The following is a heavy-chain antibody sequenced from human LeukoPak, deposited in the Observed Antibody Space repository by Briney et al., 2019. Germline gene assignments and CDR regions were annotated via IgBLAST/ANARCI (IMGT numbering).Heavy chain of an antibody. CDR3: ARAEWSNWYFDL. D-gene: IGHD3-3*01. V-gene: IGHV3-7*03. CDR1: GFTFSTYN. Sequence: GGSLRLSCAASGFTFSTYNMNWVRQAPGKGLEWVANIKQDGSEKYYVDSVKGRFTLSRDSAKNSLYLQMNSLRAEDTAVYYCARAEWSNWYFDLWGRGTLVTVSS. CDR2: IKQDGSEK. J-gene: IGHJ2*01.